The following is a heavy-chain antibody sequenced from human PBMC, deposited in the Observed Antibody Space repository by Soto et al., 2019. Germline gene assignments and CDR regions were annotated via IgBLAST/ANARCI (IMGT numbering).Heavy chain of an antibody. Sequence: QVQLVQSGAEVKKPGASVKVSCKASGYTFTSYDINWVRQATGQGLEWMGWMNPNSGNTGYAQKFQGRVTMTRNTSIXXAXMXXSSLRSEDTAVYYCARGGVWDIVLVPAAMPNWFDPWGQGTLVTVSS. V-gene: IGHV1-8*01. CDR2: MNPNSGNT. CDR1: GYTFTSYD. CDR3: ARGGVWDIVLVPAAMPNWFDP. D-gene: IGHD2-2*01. J-gene: IGHJ5*02.